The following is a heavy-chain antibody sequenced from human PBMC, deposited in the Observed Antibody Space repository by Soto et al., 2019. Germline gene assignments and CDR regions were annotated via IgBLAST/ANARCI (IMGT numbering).Heavy chain of an antibody. V-gene: IGHV4-59*01. CDR1: GGSISSYY. J-gene: IGHJ4*02. CDR3: ASLATRYYFDF. CDR2: IYYSGST. D-gene: IGHD1-1*01. Sequence: SETLSLTCTVSGGSISSYYWSWIRQPPGKGLEWIGYIYYSGSTNYNPSLKSRVTISVDTSKNQFSLKMSSVTAADTAVYYCASLATRYYFDFWGQGTLVPVSS.